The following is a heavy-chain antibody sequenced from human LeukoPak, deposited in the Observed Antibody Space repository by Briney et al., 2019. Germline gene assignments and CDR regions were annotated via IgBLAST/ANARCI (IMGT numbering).Heavy chain of an antibody. CDR1: GFTFDDYA. J-gene: IGHJ6*03. Sequence: GRSLRLSCAASGFTFDDYAMHWVRQPPGKGLEWVSGFSWTGGHMGYADSVRGRFTISRHNAKNPLYLQMSSLRAEDTAFYYCAKDKRVATLTISPMDVWGKGTTVTVSS. CDR3: AKDKRVATLTISPMDV. CDR2: FSWTGGHM. D-gene: IGHD4-17*01. V-gene: IGHV3-9*01.